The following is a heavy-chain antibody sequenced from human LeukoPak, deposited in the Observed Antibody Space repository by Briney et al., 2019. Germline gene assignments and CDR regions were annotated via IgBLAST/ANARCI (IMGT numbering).Heavy chain of an antibody. CDR2: IYYSGST. Sequence: SETLSLTCTVSGGSISSYYWSWIRQPPGKGLEWIGYIYYSGSTNYNPSLKSRVTISVDTSKNQFSLKLSSVTAADTAVYYCARAPSSRGYYWDGPWFDPWGQGTLVTVSS. CDR1: GGSISSYY. V-gene: IGHV4-59*01. D-gene: IGHD3-22*01. CDR3: ARAPSSRGYYWDGPWFDP. J-gene: IGHJ5*02.